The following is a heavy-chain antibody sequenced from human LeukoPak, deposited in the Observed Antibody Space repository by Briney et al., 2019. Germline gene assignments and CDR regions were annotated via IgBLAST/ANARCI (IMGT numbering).Heavy chain of an antibody. CDR2: IYTSGST. Sequence: PETLSLTCTVSGGSISSSSYYWGWIRQPPGKGLEWIGRIYTSGSTNYNPSLKSRVTMSVDTSKNQFSLKLSSVTAADTAVYYCARDRMSIESNWFDPWGQGTLVTVSS. V-gene: IGHV4-39*07. CDR3: ARDRMSIESNWFDP. D-gene: IGHD6-6*01. J-gene: IGHJ5*02. CDR1: GGSISSSSYY.